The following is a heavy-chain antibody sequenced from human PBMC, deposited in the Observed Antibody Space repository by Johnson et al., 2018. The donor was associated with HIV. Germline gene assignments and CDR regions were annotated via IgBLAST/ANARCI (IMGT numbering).Heavy chain of an antibody. Sequence: VQLVESGGGVVRPGGSLRLSCAASGFTFDDYGMSCVRQAPGKGLEGVTGINWNGGITIYYAASFKGRFTLSRDNAKNSLYLQMNSLRAEDTAVYYWTKGEWDSRGYYTRVGAFDIWGQGTMVTVSS. CDR2: INWNGGITI. D-gene: IGHD3-22*01. J-gene: IGHJ3*02. CDR1: GFTFDDYG. CDR3: TKGEWDSRGYYTRVGAFDI. V-gene: IGHV3-20*04.